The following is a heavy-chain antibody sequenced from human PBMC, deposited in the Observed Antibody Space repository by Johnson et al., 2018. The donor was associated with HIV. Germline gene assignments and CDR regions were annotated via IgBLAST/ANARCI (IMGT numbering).Heavy chain of an antibody. CDR3: ARAIRSAAAGRFGAFDI. CDR1: GFTFNNYW. CDR2: INWKGGTT. J-gene: IGHJ3*02. Sequence: VQLLESGGGLVQPGGSLRLSCAASGFTFNNYWMHWVRQVPGKGLVWVSGINWKGGTTGYAASVKGRFTISRDNAKNTLYLQTNSLRAEDTAVYYCARAIRSAAAGRFGAFDIWGQGTMVTVSS. D-gene: IGHD6-13*01. V-gene: IGHV3-74*02.